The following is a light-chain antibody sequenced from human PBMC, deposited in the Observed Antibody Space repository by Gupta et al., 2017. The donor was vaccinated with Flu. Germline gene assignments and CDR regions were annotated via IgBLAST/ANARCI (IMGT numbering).Light chain of an antibody. CDR1: SSDVGRSDS. J-gene: IGLJ1*01. CDR2: DVS. Sequence: QSALTQPAPVSGSPGQSITSSCPGTSSDVGRSDSVSWYQQHPGKAPKLLIYDVSNRPSGFSSRFSGSKSGNTASLTISGLQAEDETDYYCSSYTSISTFYVFGTGTKVTVL. V-gene: IGLV2-14*03. CDR3: SSYTSISTFYV.